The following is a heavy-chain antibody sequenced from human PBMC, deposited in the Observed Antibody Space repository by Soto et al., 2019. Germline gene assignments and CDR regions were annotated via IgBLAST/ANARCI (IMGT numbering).Heavy chain of an antibody. CDR2: IIPIFGTA. D-gene: IGHD1-1*01. CDR1: GGTFSSYA. J-gene: IGHJ6*02. Sequence: SVKVSCKASGGTFSSYAISWVRQAPGQGLEWMGGIIPIFGTANYAQKFQGRVTITADESTSTAYMELSSLRSEDTAVYYCATSLERLTFYYGMDVWGQGTTVTVSS. CDR3: ATSLERLTFYYGMDV. V-gene: IGHV1-69*13.